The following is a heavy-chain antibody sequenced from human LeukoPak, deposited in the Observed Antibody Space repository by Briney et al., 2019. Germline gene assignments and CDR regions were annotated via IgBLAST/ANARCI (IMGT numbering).Heavy chain of an antibody. V-gene: IGHV4-59*04. CDR2: IYHTGST. D-gene: IGHD2-21*02. CDR1: GGSISSYY. J-gene: IGHJ4*02. CDR3: ARHLTVVTAPDY. Sequence: PSETLSLTCTVSGGSISSYYWGWIRQPPGKGLEWIGNIYHTGSTYYNPSLKSRVTVSVDTSKNQFSLKVSSMTAADTAVYYCARHLTVVTAPDYWGQGTLVTVSS.